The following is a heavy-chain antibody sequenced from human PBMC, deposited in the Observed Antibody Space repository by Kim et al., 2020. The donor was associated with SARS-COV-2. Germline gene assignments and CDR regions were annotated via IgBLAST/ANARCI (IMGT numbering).Heavy chain of an antibody. V-gene: IGHV4-34*01. CDR3: ARGRQAAAGPSFDY. Sequence: PSLKSRVTISVDTSKNQFSLKLSSVTAADTAVYYCARGRQAAAGPSFDYWGQGTLVTVSS. D-gene: IGHD6-13*01. J-gene: IGHJ4*02.